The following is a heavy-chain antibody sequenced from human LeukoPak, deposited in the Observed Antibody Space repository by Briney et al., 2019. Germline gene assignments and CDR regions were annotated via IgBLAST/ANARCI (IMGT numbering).Heavy chain of an antibody. CDR2: IYYSGST. J-gene: IGHJ6*02. CDR3: ARLFSRGWEYHFGLDV. CDR1: GGSISTDASY. D-gene: IGHD6-19*01. Sequence: SETLSLTCTVSGGSISTDASYWAWIRQPPGKGLEWIGSIYYSGSTYYSSSLKSRVTLSVDTSKNQFSLKMSSVTAADTAVFYCARLFSRGWEYHFGLDVWGQGTTVTAS. V-gene: IGHV4-39*01.